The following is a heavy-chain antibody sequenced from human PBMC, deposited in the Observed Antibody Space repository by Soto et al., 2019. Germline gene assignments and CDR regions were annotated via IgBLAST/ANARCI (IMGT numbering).Heavy chain of an antibody. CDR3: AKDKSGSYGSIFDY. Sequence: GGSLRLSCAASGFTFSSYGMHWVRQAPGKGLEWVAVISYDGSNKYYADSVKGRFTISRDNSKNTLYLQMNSLRAEDTAVYYCAKDKSGSYGSIFDYWGQGTLVTVSS. V-gene: IGHV3-30*18. CDR1: GFTFSSYG. J-gene: IGHJ4*02. D-gene: IGHD1-26*01. CDR2: ISYDGSNK.